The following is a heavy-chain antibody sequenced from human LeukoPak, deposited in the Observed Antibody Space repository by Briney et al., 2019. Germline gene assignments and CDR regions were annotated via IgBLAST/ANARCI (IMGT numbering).Heavy chain of an antibody. CDR1: GFTFSSYE. J-gene: IGHJ4*02. CDR2: ISSSGTTI. CDR3: ARERGYSYGYDY. D-gene: IGHD5-18*01. Sequence: GGSLRLSCAASGFTFSSYEMNWVRQAPGKGLEWVSYISSSGTTIYYADFVKGRFTISRDNAKNSLYLQMNSLRAEDTAVYYCARERGYSYGYDYWGQGTLVTVSS. V-gene: IGHV3-48*03.